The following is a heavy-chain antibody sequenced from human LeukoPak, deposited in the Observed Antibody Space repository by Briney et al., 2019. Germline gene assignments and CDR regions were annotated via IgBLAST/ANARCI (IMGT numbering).Heavy chain of an antibody. Sequence: GGSLRLSCAASGSTFSSYGMHWVRQAPGKGLEWVAVIWYDGSNKYYADSVKGRFTISRDNSKNTLYLQMNSLRAEDTAVYYCAKDPRAGHSIVWGQGTMVTVSS. CDR3: AKDPRAGHSIV. CDR2: IWYDGSNK. V-gene: IGHV3-33*06. CDR1: GSTFSSYG. J-gene: IGHJ3*01. D-gene: IGHD2/OR15-2a*01.